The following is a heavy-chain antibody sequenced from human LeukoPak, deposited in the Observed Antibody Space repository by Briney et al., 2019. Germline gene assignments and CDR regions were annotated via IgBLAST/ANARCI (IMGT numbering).Heavy chain of an antibody. D-gene: IGHD3-10*01. CDR1: GFTFSSYA. CDR3: AKGRIYADGLWDFDY. CDR2: ILTSGGT. V-gene: IGHV3-23*01. J-gene: IGHJ4*02. Sequence: PGGSLRLSCAASGFTFSSYAMSWVRQAPGEGLKWVSGILTSGGTYYADSVKGRFTISRDNSKNTPYLQMNSLRADDTAVYYCAKGRIYADGLWDFDYWGQGTLVTVSS.